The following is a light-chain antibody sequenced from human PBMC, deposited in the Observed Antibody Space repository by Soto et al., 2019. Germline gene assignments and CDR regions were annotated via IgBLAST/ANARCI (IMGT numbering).Light chain of an antibody. CDR1: SSDVVGYNY. Sequence: QSALTQPASVSGSPGQSITISCTGTSSDVVGYNYVSWYQQHPGKAPKLMIYDDSNRPSGVSNRFSGSKSCNTASLAISGLQAEAEADYDCSSYSSGSTIVVFGGGTKLTVL. CDR3: SSYSSGSTIVV. CDR2: DDS. J-gene: IGLJ2*01. V-gene: IGLV2-14*01.